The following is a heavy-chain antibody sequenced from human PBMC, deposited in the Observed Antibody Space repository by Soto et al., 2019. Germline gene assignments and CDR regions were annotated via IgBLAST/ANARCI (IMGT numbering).Heavy chain of an antibody. CDR2: INPYSGNT. D-gene: IGHD3-22*01. V-gene: IGHV1-18*04. Sequence: QVQLVQSGAEERKSGASVKVACKASGYIFTSYGISWVRQAPGQGLEWMGWINPYSGNTNYAQKLQGRVTMTTDTSTSTADMELRNLRSDDTAIYYCGKTYYSYRRGPGDIDPWGQGTLVTVAS. CDR3: GKTYYSYRRGPGDIDP. CDR1: GYIFTSYG. J-gene: IGHJ5*02.